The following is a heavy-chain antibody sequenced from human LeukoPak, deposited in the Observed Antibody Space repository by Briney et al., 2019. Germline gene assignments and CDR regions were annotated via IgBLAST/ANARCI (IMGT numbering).Heavy chain of an antibody. CDR2: ISYDGRNE. J-gene: IGHJ4*02. CDR1: GFTFNNYA. CDR3: ARDRSSYEYYFDY. D-gene: IGHD5-12*01. Sequence: GGSLRLAWAAAGFTFNNYAMGCVRQAPGKRPGCVAVISYDGRNEYYADSVKGRFTIYRDNSKNTLYLQMHSLRAEDTAVYYCARDRSSYEYYFDYWGPGTLVTVSS. V-gene: IGHV3-30*04.